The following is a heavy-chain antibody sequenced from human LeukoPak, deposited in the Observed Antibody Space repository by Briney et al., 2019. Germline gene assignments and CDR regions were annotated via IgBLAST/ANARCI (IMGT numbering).Heavy chain of an antibody. V-gene: IGHV4-39*01. Sequence: PSETLSLTCTVSGGSISSSSYYWGWLRQPPGKGLEWIGGIYYSGSTYYNPSLKSRVTISVDTSKNQFSLKPSSVTAADGAVYYCARGTMIVVESFDIWGEGTMVTVSS. CDR3: ARGTMIVVESFDI. J-gene: IGHJ3*02. CDR1: GGSISSSSYY. CDR2: IYYSGST. D-gene: IGHD3-22*01.